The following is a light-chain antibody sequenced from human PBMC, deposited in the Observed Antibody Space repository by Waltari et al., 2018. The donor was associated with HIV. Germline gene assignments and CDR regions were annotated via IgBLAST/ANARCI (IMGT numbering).Light chain of an antibody. CDR3: HQYGTAPRT. CDR1: PSISNNF. V-gene: IGKV3-20*01. CDR2: SSY. Sequence: EIVFTQSPGTLSLSPGDPPIDSCRAIPSISNNFLAWVKQKPGQPPRLLIYSSYIRATGIPDRFSGSGAGTDFTLSISKLEPEDFAVYYCHQYGTAPRTFGQGTKVEI. J-gene: IGKJ1*01.